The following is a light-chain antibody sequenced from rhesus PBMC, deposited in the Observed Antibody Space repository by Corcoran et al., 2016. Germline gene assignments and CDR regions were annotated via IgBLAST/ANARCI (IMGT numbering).Light chain of an antibody. CDR2: AAS. CDR3: LQHNSYPLT. J-gene: IGKJ4*01. CDR1: QGISSY. Sequence: DIQMTQSPSSLSASVGDTVTITCRASQGISSYLNWFRQKPGKAPKLLIYAASSLESGVPSRFSGIGSGTEFTLTISSLQPEDFAAYYCLQHNSYPLTVGGGTKVEIK. V-gene: IGKV1-28*01.